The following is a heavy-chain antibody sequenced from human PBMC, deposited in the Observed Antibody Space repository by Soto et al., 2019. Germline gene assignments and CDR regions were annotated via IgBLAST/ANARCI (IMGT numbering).Heavy chain of an antibody. Sequence: SETLSLTCTVSGGSISTDSYYWGWIRQPPGKGLEWIGSIYYSGSTYYSPSLESRITISVDTSKNQFSLKMSSVTAADTAVYYCARHFSRGWIYHYGLDVWCQGTTVTVSS. V-gene: IGHV4-39*01. CDR1: GGSISTDSYY. CDR2: IYYSGST. D-gene: IGHD6-19*01. CDR3: ARHFSRGWIYHYGLDV. J-gene: IGHJ6*02.